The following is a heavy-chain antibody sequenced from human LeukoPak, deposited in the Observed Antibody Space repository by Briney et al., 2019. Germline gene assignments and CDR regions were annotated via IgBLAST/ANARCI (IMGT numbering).Heavy chain of an antibody. CDR3: TRVFEYYYDSSGPGYYFDY. CDR2: IRSKAYGGTT. D-gene: IGHD3-22*01. J-gene: IGHJ4*02. CDR1: GFTFGDYA. Sequence: GGSLRLSCTASGFTFGDYAMSWVRQAPGKGLEWVGFIRSKAYGGTTEYAASVKGRFTISRDDSKSIAYLQMNSLKTEDTAVYYCTRVFEYYYDSSGPGYYFDYWGQGTLVTDSS. V-gene: IGHV3-49*04.